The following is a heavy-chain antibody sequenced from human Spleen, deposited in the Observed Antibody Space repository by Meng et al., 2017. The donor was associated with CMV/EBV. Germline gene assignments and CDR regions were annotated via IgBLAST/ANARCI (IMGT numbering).Heavy chain of an antibody. CDR1: FTFSSYG. Sequence: FTFSSYGMHWVRQAPGKGLEWVAFIRYDGSNKYYTDSVKGRFTISRDNSKNTLYLQMNSLRAEDTAVFYCAKEHNRKARSGAFAIDYWGQGTLVTVSS. J-gene: IGHJ4*02. V-gene: IGHV3-30*02. CDR2: IRYDGSNK. CDR3: AKEHNRKARSGAFAIDY. D-gene: IGHD6-19*01.